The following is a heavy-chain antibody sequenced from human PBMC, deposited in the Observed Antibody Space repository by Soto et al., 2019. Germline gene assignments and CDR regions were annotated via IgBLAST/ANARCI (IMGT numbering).Heavy chain of an antibody. V-gene: IGHV4-34*01. CDR1: CGSFSGYY. Sequence: SETLSRTCGLSCGSFSGYYWACIRQSARKGLEWVVEVNHNGSPNYTPSIKGRVTIPLDTSRNQFSLRLSLLTAADTAVYYCARGRGDFQYWGQGTIVTVSS. CDR3: ARGRGDFQY. D-gene: IGHD2-21*01. CDR2: VNHNGSP. J-gene: IGHJ1*01.